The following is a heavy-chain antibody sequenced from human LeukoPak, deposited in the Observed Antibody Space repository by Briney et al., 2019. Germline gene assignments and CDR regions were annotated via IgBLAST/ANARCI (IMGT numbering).Heavy chain of an antibody. V-gene: IGHV4-38-2*01. CDR2: IYHSGST. CDR1: GYSISSGYY. Sequence: PSETLSLTCAASGYSISSGYYWGWIRQPPGKGLEWIGSIYHSGSTYYNPSHKSRVTISVDTSKNQFSLKLSSVTAADTAVYYCASPGYDSSAAGAVDAFDIWGQGTMVTVSS. CDR3: ASPGYDSSAAGAVDAFDI. D-gene: IGHD3-22*01. J-gene: IGHJ3*02.